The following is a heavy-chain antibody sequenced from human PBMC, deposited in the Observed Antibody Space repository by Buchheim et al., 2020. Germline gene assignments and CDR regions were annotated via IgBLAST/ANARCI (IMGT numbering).Heavy chain of an antibody. Sequence: QVQLQESSPGLMKPSETLSLTCTVSGGSITGYYWTWIRQPPGKGLEFIGYIFYSGTTDYNPSLRSRVTISVDTSKNQFSLILRSVTPADTAVYYCARLNVLARTQFDYWGQGTL. D-gene: IGHD2-8*02. V-gene: IGHV4-59*01. CDR1: GGSITGYY. J-gene: IGHJ4*02. CDR2: IFYSGTT. CDR3: ARLNVLARTQFDY.